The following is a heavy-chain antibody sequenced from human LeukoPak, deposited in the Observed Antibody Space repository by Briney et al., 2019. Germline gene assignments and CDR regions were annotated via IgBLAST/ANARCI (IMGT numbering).Heavy chain of an antibody. CDR3: ARRDSGYDWALDY. CDR2: IYPGDSDT. V-gene: IGHV5-51*01. CDR1: GYXFTTYW. D-gene: IGHD5-12*01. Sequence: GESLKISCNGSGYXFTTYWISWVRQMPGKGLEWMGIIYPGDSDTRYSPSFQGQVTISADKSITTAYLQWSSLKASDTAMYYCARRDSGYDWALDYWGQGTLVTVSS. J-gene: IGHJ4*02.